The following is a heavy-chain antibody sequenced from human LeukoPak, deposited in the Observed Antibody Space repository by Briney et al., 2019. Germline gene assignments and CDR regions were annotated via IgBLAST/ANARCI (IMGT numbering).Heavy chain of an antibody. CDR3: VRYSSSFNWFDP. Sequence: SGPTLANPTQTLTLTCTFSGFSLSTRGVGVGWIRQPPGKALEWLALIYCDDDKRYSPSLKSRLTITKDTSKNQVVLTMTNMDPVDTAAYYCVRYSSSFNWFDPWGQGTLVTVSS. CDR1: GFSLSTRGVG. D-gene: IGHD6-6*01. J-gene: IGHJ5*02. CDR2: IYCDDDK. V-gene: IGHV2-5*02.